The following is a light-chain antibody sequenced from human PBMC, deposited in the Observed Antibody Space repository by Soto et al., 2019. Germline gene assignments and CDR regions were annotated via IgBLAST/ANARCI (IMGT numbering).Light chain of an antibody. V-gene: IGKV3-20*01. Sequence: EVVLTQSPGALSLSPGERATLSCRASHSVDSSYFAWYQQRPGQAPRLLIYETSSRATGIPDRFSGSGSGTDFTLTVSSLQPEDVATYYCQKYKSAPYTFGPGTKVDIK. CDR3: QKYKSAPYT. J-gene: IGKJ3*01. CDR1: HSVDSSY. CDR2: ETS.